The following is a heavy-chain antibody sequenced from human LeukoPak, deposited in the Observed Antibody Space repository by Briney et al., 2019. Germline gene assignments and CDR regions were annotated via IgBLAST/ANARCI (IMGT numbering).Heavy chain of an antibody. D-gene: IGHD6-19*01. CDR3: SRQDLSSCWLFDY. J-gene: IGHJ4*02. CDR1: GFSFSSYA. Sequence: GGSLRLSCAASGFSFSSYAIHWVRQAPGKGLEWVAVISFDGRNKYYADSVKGRFTISRDNSQNTLFLQMSSLRAEDTAVYYCSRQDLSSCWLFDYWGQGTLVTVSS. V-gene: IGHV3-30*04. CDR2: ISFDGRNK.